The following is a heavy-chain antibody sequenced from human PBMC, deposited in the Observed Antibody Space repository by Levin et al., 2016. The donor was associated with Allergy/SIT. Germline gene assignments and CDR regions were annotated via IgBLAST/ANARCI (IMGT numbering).Heavy chain of an antibody. J-gene: IGHJ5*02. CDR2: IHSSGNT. V-gene: IGHV4-59*13. CDR3: AAGTVPLNWFDP. D-gene: IGHD6-13*01. Sequence: SETLSLTCTVSGGSINTYYWSWIRQSPVKGLEWIGFIHSSGNTNYNPSLKSRLTLSLDTSRSQFSLKLSSVTAADTAVYYCAAGTVPLNWFDPWGQGTLVTVSS. CDR1: GGSINTYY.